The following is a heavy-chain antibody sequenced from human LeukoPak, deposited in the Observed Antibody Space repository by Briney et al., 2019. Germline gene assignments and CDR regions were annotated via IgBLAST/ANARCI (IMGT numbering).Heavy chain of an antibody. CDR3: VRADYYYYYYMDV. CDR1: GFTFSSYS. V-gene: IGHV3-48*01. J-gene: IGHJ6*03. CDR2: ISSTSSTI. Sequence: GGSLRLFCAASGFTFSSYSMNWVRQAPGKGLEWVSFISSTSSTIYYADSVKGRFTISRDNAKNSLYLQMNSLRAEDTAVYYCVRADYYYYYYMDVWGRGTTVTVSS.